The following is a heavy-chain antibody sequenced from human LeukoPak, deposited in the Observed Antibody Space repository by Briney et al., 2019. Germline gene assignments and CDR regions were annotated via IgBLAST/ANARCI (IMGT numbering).Heavy chain of an antibody. D-gene: IGHD7-27*01. CDR2: IYTTGRT. V-gene: IGHV4-4*09. CDR1: GGSVNSYY. J-gene: IGHJ3*02. CDR3: AKILGSGVWYGFDI. Sequence: SETLSLTCSVSGGSVNSYYWSWIRQPPGKGLEWIGYIYTTGRTNYNPSLKSRVTISVDTSKNQFSLKLSSVTAADTAVYYCAKILGSGVWYGFDIWGQGTMVAVSS.